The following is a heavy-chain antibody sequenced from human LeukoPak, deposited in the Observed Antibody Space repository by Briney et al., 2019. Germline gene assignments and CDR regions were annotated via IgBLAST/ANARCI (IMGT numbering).Heavy chain of an antibody. CDR3: ARGYSGQANYFDY. CDR1: GGSFSGYY. Sequence: SKTLSLTCAVYGGSFSGYYWSWIRQLPGKGLEWIGEINHSGSTNYNPSLKSRVTISVDTSKNQFSLKLSSVTAADTAVYYCARGYSGQANYFDYWGQGTLVTVSS. V-gene: IGHV4-34*01. D-gene: IGHD2-15*01. J-gene: IGHJ4*02. CDR2: INHSGST.